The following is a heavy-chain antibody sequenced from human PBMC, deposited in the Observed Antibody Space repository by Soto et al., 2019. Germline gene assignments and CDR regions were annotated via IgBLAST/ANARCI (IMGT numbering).Heavy chain of an antibody. CDR1: GDSFTNYA. D-gene: IGHD2-8*01. CDR3: GRYCTNTKCRGGYYLDL. CDR2: IILALGTP. Sequence: QVLLVQSGAEMKQPGSSVSVSCTASGDSFTNYAFTWVRQAPGQGPEWLGGIILALGTPHYSQRFQGRLTITADESSSTVYMELGGLRLDDTAVYYCGRYCTNTKCRGGYYLDLWGQGTLLTVSS. V-gene: IGHV1-69*01. J-gene: IGHJ5*02.